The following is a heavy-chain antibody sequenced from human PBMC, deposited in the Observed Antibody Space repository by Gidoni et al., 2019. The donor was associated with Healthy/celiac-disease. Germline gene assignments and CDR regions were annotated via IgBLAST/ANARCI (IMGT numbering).Heavy chain of an antibody. CDR2: ISSSSSYT. D-gene: IGHD3-22*01. CDR3: AREHTASLYDSTRGWFDP. Sequence: QVQLVESGGGLVKPGGSLRLSCAASGFTFSDYSLSWIRQAPGKGLEWVSYISSSSSYTNYADSVKGRFTISRDNAKNSLYLQMNSLRAEDTAVYYCAREHTASLYDSTRGWFDPWGQGTLVTVSS. CDR1: GFTFSDYS. V-gene: IGHV3-11*06. J-gene: IGHJ5*02.